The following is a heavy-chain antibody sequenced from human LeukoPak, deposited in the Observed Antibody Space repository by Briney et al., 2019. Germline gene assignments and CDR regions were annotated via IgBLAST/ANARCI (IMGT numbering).Heavy chain of an antibody. V-gene: IGHV5-51*01. CDR3: ARHPSYTSRWPLDY. D-gene: IGHD6-19*01. J-gene: IGHJ4*02. CDR1: GYSVTNNW. Sequence: GESLKISCKGSGYSVTNNWIGWVRQMPGRGLEWMGIIYPDDSDTRYSPSFQGQVTISADKSINTAYLQWSSLKASDTAMYYCARHPSYTSRWPLDYWGQGTLVTVFS. CDR2: IYPDDSDT.